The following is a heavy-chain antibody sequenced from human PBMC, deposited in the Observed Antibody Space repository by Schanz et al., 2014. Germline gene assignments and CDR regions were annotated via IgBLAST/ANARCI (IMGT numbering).Heavy chain of an antibody. J-gene: IGHJ4*02. D-gene: IGHD6-13*01. CDR2: ISSSGSYT. CDR3: ARDGVDAAAGGNY. Sequence: EVQLLESGGGFVQPGGSLRVSCAASGFVFRTFAMYWVRQAPGKGLEWVSYISSSGSYTNYADSVKGRFTTSRDNGKKSMYLQMNSLRAEDTAVYYCARDGVDAAAGGNYWGQGTLVTVSS. V-gene: IGHV3-48*04. CDR1: GFVFRTFA.